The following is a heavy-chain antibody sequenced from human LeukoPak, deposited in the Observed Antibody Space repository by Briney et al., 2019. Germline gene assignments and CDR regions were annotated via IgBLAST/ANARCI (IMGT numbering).Heavy chain of an antibody. V-gene: IGHV1-2*02. CDR1: GYTFTVHY. D-gene: IGHD2-15*01. CDR2: INPNNGDT. J-gene: IGHJ4*02. Sequence: ASVKVSCKASGYTFTVHYIHWVRQAPAQGLEWMGWINPNNGDTNYAQKFQGRVTMTRDTSISTAYMELSRLRSDDTAVYYCARSWRFCSGDSCYPIDYWGQGTLVTVSS. CDR3: ARSWRFCSGDSCYPIDY.